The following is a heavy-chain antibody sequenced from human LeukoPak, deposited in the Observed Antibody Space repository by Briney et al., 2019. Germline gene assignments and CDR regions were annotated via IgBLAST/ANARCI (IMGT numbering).Heavy chain of an antibody. CDR1: GGSISSSSYY. J-gene: IGHJ4*02. Sequence: SETLSLTCTVSGGSISSSSYYWGWIRQPPGKGLEWIGSIYYSGSTYYNPSLKSRVTISVDTSKNQFSLKLSSVTAADTAVYYCAREPTMVRGVIRFIDYWGQGTLVTVSS. D-gene: IGHD3-10*01. CDR2: IYYSGST. CDR3: AREPTMVRGVIRFIDY. V-gene: IGHV4-39*07.